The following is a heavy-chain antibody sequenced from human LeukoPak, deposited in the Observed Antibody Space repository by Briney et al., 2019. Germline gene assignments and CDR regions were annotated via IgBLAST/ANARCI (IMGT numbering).Heavy chain of an antibody. CDR2: VRSKGYNYST. CDR3: ATLGETSGWYPDH. D-gene: IGHD6-19*01. Sequence: GGSLQLSCAASGFTVSGSAMHGVRQASGKGLEWLGRVRSKGYNYSTAYGASVKDRFIISRDDSKSTAYLQMSSLKSEDTAVYYCATLGETSGWYPDHWGQGTLVTVSS. J-gene: IGHJ4*02. CDR1: GFTVSGSA. V-gene: IGHV3-73*01.